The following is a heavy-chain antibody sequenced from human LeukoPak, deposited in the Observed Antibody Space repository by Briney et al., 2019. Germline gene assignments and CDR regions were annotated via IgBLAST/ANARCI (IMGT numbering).Heavy chain of an antibody. CDR1: GYSSTNYG. D-gene: IGHD3-22*01. CDR3: ARDERYDSSGYPFDY. V-gene: IGHV1-2*02. CDR2: IIPNGGGT. Sequence: ASVKVSCKASGYSSTNYGISWVRQAPGQGLEWMGWIIPNGGGTYYAQKFQGRVTMTRDTSINTAYMELSRLRSDDTAVYYCARDERYDSSGYPFDYWGQGTLVTVSS. J-gene: IGHJ4*02.